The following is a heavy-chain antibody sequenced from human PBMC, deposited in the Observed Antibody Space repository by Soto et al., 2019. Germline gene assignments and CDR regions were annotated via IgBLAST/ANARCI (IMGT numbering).Heavy chain of an antibody. D-gene: IGHD4-4*01. CDR2: IYYSGST. J-gene: IGHJ5*02. CDR3: ARRVTYNWFDP. CDR1: GGSISSYY. Sequence: SETLSLTCTVSGGSISSYYWSWIRQPPGKGLEWIGYIYYSGSTNYNPSLKSRVTISVDTSKKQFSLKLSSVTAADTAVYYCARRVTYNWFDPWGQGTLVTVSS. V-gene: IGHV4-59*08.